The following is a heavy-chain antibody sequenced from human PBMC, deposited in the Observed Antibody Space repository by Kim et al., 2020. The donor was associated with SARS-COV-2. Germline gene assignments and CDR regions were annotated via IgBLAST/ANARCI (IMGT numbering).Heavy chain of an antibody. CDR2: TYYRSKWYN. J-gene: IGHJ6*02. D-gene: IGHD6-19*01. CDR1: GDSVSSNSAA. CDR3: ARSKGSGWAQRLIYYGMDV. V-gene: IGHV6-1*01. Sequence: SQTLSLTCAISGDSVSSNSAAWNWIRQSPSRGLEWLGRTYYRSKWYNDYAVSVKSRITINPDTSKIQFSLQLNSVTPEDTAVYYCARSKGSGWAQRLIYYGMDVWGQGTTVTVSS.